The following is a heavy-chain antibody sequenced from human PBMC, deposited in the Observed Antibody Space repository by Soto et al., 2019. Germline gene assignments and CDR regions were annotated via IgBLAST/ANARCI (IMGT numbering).Heavy chain of an antibody. V-gene: IGHV1-58*01. J-gene: IGHJ4*02. CDR2: IAAGSGYT. CDR3: AADATAWQQMVPSDY. CDR1: GFTFTSSA. Sequence: SVKVSCKASGFTFTSSAFQWVRQARGQRLEWIGWIAAGSGYTNYAQRFQDRVTLTRDMSTATTYMELSRLTSEDTAIYYCAADATAWQQMVPSDYWGQGTLVTVSS. D-gene: IGHD2-8*01.